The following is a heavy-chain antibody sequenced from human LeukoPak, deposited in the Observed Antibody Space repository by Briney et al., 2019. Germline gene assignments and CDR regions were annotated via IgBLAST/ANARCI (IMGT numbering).Heavy chain of an antibody. CDR3: AREEASIAAAGIYYCGMDV. CDR2: TSYDGSNK. Sequence: PGGSLRLSCAASGFTFSSYAMDWVRQAPGKGLEWVAVTSYDGSNKYYADSVKVRFTISRDNSKNTLYLQMDSLRAEDADVYYCAREEASIAAAGIYYCGMDVWGQGTTVSVSS. CDR1: GFTFSSYA. D-gene: IGHD6-13*01. V-gene: IGHV3-30-3*01. J-gene: IGHJ6*02.